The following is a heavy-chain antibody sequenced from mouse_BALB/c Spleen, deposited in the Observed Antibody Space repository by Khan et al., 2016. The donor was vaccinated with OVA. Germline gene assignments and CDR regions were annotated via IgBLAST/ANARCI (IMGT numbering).Heavy chain of an antibody. D-gene: IGHD2-1*01. CDR3: ARSPYGNSCAY. CDR1: GYTFTDYI. Sequence: QVQLQQSGPELVKPGASLKMSCKASGYTFTDYIMSWVKQRTGQGLEWIGEMYPGSGSTYYNEKFKGKATLTADTSSNTAYMHLSSLTSEDSAVYFCARSPYGNSCAYWGQGTLVTVSA. V-gene: IGHV1-77*01. CDR2: MYPGSGST. J-gene: IGHJ3*01.